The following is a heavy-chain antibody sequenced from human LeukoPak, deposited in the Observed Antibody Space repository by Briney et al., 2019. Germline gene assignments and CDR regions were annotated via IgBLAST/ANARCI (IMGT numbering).Heavy chain of an antibody. CDR3: ARGRRVTRTTHYYYYYMDV. Sequence: EASVKVSCKASGYTFTSYYMHWVRQAPGQGLEWMGIINPSGGSTSYAQKFQGRVTMTRDTSTSTAYMELSSLRSEDTAVYYCARGRRVTRTTHYYYYYMDVWGKGTTVTVSS. D-gene: IGHD1-7*01. CDR2: INPSGGST. CDR1: GYTFTSYY. J-gene: IGHJ6*03. V-gene: IGHV1-46*01.